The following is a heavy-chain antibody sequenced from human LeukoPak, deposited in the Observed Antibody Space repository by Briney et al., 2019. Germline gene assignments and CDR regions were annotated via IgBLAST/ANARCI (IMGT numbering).Heavy chain of an antibody. CDR1: GYTFTSYG. D-gene: IGHD3-22*01. Sequence: ASVKVSCKASGYTFTSYGISWVRQAPGQGLEWMGWISAYNGNTNYAQKLQGRVTMTRDTSISTAYMELSRLRSDDTAVYYCARAIYYYDSSGLRIMGIYYFDYWGQGTLVTVSS. V-gene: IGHV1-18*01. CDR3: ARAIYYYDSSGLRIMGIYYFDY. CDR2: ISAYNGNT. J-gene: IGHJ4*02.